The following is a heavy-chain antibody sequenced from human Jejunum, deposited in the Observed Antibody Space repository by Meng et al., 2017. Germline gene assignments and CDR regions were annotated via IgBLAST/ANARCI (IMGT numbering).Heavy chain of an antibody. D-gene: IGHD5-12*01. J-gene: IGHJ4*02. V-gene: IGHV1-3*04. CDR3: ARVKYSGYDPFDS. Sequence: QSVELWAGGKRAGAEGTVSCKTSGFAFSRYVIHWVRQAPGQRLEWMGWINTVNANTRYSEKFQGRVTITRDTSASTAYMELSSLTSEDTAVYYCARVKYSGYDPFDSWGQGTLVTVSS. CDR1: GFAFSRYV. CDR2: INTVNANT.